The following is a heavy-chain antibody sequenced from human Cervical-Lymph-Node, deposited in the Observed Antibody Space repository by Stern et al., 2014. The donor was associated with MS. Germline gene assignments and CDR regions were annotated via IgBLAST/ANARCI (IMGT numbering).Heavy chain of an antibody. V-gene: IGHV4-31*03. J-gene: IGHJ6*02. Sequence: QVQLQESGPGLVRPSQTLSLTCTVSGGSISSGGYYWSWIRQHPEKGLEWIGYIYFSGSTYYNPSLKRRLTISVDTPNNQFYLRLTSVTAADTAVYYCARSVAVAALGYGMDVWGQGTTVTVSS. CDR2: IYFSGST. CDR1: GGSISSGGYY. D-gene: IGHD6-19*01. CDR3: ARSVAVAALGYGMDV.